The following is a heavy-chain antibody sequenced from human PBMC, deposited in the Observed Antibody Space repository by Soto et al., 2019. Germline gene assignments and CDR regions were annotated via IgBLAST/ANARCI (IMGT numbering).Heavy chain of an antibody. V-gene: IGHV1-18*01. CDR1: GYAFTTYV. J-gene: IGHJ4*02. Sequence: QVHLVQSGAEVKKPGASVKVSCKGSGYAFTTYVITWVRQAPGQGLEWMGWISAHNGNTNYGQKLQGRVTVTRDTSTSTAYMELRSLRSDDTAVYYCARGRYGDYWGQGALVTVSS. CDR3: ARGRYGDY. D-gene: IGHD1-1*01. CDR2: ISAHNGNT.